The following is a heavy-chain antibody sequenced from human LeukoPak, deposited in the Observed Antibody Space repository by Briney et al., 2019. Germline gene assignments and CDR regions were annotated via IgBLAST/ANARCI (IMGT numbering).Heavy chain of an antibody. V-gene: IGHV3-11*06. D-gene: IGHD2-2*01. CDR1: GFSFSDYY. CDR3: AGGPAPEPAAIDY. CDR2: ISPSSTHT. Sequence: GGSLRLSCAASGFSFSDYYMSWIRQAPGKGLEWVSYISPSSTHTPYADPVKGRFTISRDNAKNSLYLQMNSLRAEDTAVYYCAGGPAPEPAAIDYWGQGTLVTVSS. J-gene: IGHJ4*02.